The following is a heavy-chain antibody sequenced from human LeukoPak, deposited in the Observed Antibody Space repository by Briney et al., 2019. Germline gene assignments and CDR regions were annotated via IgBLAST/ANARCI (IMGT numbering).Heavy chain of an antibody. Sequence: GASVKVSCKVSGYTLTELSMHWVRQAPGKGLEWMGGFDPEDGETIYAQKFQGRVTMTEDTSTDTAYMELSSLRSEDTAVYYCATETILGYSYGLPDRYYFDYWGQGTLVTVSS. CDR1: GYTLTELS. CDR2: FDPEDGET. CDR3: ATETILGYSYGLPDRYYFDY. D-gene: IGHD5-18*01. J-gene: IGHJ4*02. V-gene: IGHV1-24*01.